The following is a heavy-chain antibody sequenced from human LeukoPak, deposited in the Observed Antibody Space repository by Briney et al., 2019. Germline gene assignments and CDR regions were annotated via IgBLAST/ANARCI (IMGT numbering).Heavy chain of an antibody. J-gene: IGHJ4*02. CDR3: ARLTGDQEAFDY. Sequence: PGGSLRLSCAASGFTFDDYAMHWVRQAPGKGLEWVSGISWNSGSIGYADSVKGRFTISRDNAKNSLYLQMNSLRAEDTAVYYCARLTGDQEAFDYWGQGTLVTVSS. V-gene: IGHV3-9*01. D-gene: IGHD7-27*01. CDR1: GFTFDDYA. CDR2: ISWNSGSI.